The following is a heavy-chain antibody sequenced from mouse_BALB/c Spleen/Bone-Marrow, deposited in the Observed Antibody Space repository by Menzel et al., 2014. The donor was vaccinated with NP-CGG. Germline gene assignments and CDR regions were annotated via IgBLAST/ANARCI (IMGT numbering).Heavy chain of an antibody. D-gene: IGHD2-13*01. Sequence: VQLQQSGAELVKPGASVKLSCKASGYTFTSYYMYWVKQRPGQGLEWIGEINPSNGGTNFNEKFKSKATLTVDKSSSTAYMQLSSLTSEDSAVYYCTRSYYGDYFDVWGAGTTVTFSS. V-gene: IGHV1S81*02. CDR1: GYTFTSYY. CDR2: INPSNGGT. CDR3: TRSYYGDYFDV. J-gene: IGHJ1*01.